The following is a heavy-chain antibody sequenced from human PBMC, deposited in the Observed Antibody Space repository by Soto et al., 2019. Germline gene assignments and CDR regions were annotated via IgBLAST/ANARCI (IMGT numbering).Heavy chain of an antibody. V-gene: IGHV1-8*01. J-gene: IGHJ6*02. CDR2: LNPNSGKT. CDR1: GYTFTSYD. D-gene: IGHD2-8*02. Sequence: ASVKVSCKASGYTFTSYDINWVRQATGQGLEWRGWLNPNSGKTGYAQKFQGRGTMTRNTSISTAYMERSSLSSEDTAVYYCARGRLRSPLSHHILLFLSYYYSYGMDVWGQGITVTVSS. CDR3: ARGRLRSPLSHHILLFLSYYYSYGMDV.